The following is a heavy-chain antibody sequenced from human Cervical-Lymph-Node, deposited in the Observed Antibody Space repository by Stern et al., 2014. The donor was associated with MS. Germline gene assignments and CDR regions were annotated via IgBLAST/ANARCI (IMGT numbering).Heavy chain of an antibody. D-gene: IGHD4-11*01. V-gene: IGHV2-5*02. CDR2: IYWDDDK. CDR1: GFSLRTSGVA. Sequence: QITLKESGPTLVKPTQTLTLTCTFSGFSLRTSGVAVGWIRPPPGKALEWLALIYWDDDKRYSASLKSRLTITKDTPKNQVVLTMTNMDPVDTATYYCAHRHYSGWFDPWGQGTLVTVSS. CDR3: AHRHYSGWFDP. J-gene: IGHJ5*02.